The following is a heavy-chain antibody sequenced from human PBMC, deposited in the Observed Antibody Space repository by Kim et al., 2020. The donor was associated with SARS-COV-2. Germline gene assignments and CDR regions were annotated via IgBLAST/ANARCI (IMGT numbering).Heavy chain of an antibody. J-gene: IGHJ6*02. Sequence: SETLSLTCTVSGGSISSYYWSWIRQPPGKGLEWIGYIYYSGSTNYNPSLKSRVTISVDTSKNQFSLKLSSVTAADTAVYYCARDPIYYDSSGDIYYYGMDVWGQGTTVTVSS. CDR3: ARDPIYYDSSGDIYYYGMDV. V-gene: IGHV4-59*13. CDR1: GGSISSYY. CDR2: IYYSGST. D-gene: IGHD3-22*01.